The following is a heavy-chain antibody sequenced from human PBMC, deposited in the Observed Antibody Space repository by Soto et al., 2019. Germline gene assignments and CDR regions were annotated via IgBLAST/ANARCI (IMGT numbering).Heavy chain of an antibody. CDR1: GFTFCSYG. D-gene: IGHD2-2*02. Sequence: PGGSLRLSCAASGFTFCSYGMHGVRQAPGKGLEWVAVISYDGSNKYYADSAKGRFTISRDNSKNTLYLQMNSLRAEDTAVYYCAKGGPVPAAIDSFDPWGQGTLVTVSS. J-gene: IGHJ5*02. CDR3: AKGGPVPAAIDSFDP. V-gene: IGHV3-30*18. CDR2: ISYDGSNK.